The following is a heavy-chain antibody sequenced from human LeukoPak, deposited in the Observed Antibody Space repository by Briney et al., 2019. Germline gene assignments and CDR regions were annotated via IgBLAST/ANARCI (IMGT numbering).Heavy chain of an antibody. J-gene: IGHJ3*02. CDR3: ARGGSYLSAFDI. CDR2: IYSGGST. Sequence: GGSLRLSCAASGFTVSSNYMSWVRQAPGKGLEWVSVIYSGGSTFYADSVKDRFTISRDNSKNTLYLQMNSLRAEDTAVYYCARGGSYLSAFDIWGQGTMVTVSS. CDR1: GFTVSSNY. V-gene: IGHV3-53*01. D-gene: IGHD1-26*01.